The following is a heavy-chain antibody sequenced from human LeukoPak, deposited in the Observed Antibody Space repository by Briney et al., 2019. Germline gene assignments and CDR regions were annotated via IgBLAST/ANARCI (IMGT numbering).Heavy chain of an antibody. CDR3: AREAVAGTFDY. CDR1: GGSISSYY. Sequence: SEALSLTCTVSGGSISSYYWSWIRPPAGKGLEWIGRIYTSGSTNYNPSLKSRVTMSVDTSKNQFSLKLSSVTAADTAVYYCAREAVAGTFDYWGQGTLVTVSS. J-gene: IGHJ4*02. V-gene: IGHV4-4*07. D-gene: IGHD6-19*01. CDR2: IYTSGST.